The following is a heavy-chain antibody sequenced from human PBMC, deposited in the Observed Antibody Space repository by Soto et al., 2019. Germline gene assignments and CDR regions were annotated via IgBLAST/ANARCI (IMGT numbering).Heavy chain of an antibody. V-gene: IGHV3-13*01. J-gene: IGHJ2*01. CDR1: GFTFSGYD. D-gene: IGHD3-10*01. CDR2: IATSGNT. Sequence: DVQLVEAGGGLVQPGGSLRLSCEASGFTFSGYDMHWVRQAAGERLEWVSAIATSGNTYYAGSVKGRFTISRENAKNSLYLQINNVRAGDTAVYYCAREYVDRGYWYFDLWGRGTLVTVSS. CDR3: AREYVDRGYWYFDL.